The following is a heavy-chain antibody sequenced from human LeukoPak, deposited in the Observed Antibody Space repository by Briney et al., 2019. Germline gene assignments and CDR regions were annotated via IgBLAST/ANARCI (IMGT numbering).Heavy chain of an antibody. CDR1: GGSISSYF. CDR3: ARERGGSKLSGLYGRDYYYMDV. Sequence: SETLSLTCTVSGGSISSYFWSWIRQPPGKGLEWIGYISYSGSTNYNPSLKSRVTISVDTSKNQFSLKLSSVTAADTAVYFCARERGGSKLSGLYGRDYYYMDVWGKGTTVTVSS. V-gene: IGHV4-59*01. D-gene: IGHD3-16*01. CDR2: ISYSGST. J-gene: IGHJ6*03.